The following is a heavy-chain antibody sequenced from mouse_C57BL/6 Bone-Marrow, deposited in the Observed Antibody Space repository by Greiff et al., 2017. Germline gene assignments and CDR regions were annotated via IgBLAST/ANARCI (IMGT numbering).Heavy chain of an antibody. J-gene: IGHJ4*01. CDR3: AREVWLRDAMDY. V-gene: IGHV5-4*01. D-gene: IGHD2-2*01. CDR2: ISDGGSYT. Sequence: EVPLVESGGGLVKPGGSLKLSCAASGFTFSSYAMSWVRQTPEKRLEWVATISDGGSYTYYPDNVKGRFTISRDNAKNNLYLQMSHLKSEDTAMYYCAREVWLRDAMDYWGQGTSVTVSS. CDR1: GFTFSSYA.